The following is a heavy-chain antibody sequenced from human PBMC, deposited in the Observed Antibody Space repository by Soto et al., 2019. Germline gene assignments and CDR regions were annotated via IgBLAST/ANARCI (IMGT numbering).Heavy chain of an antibody. D-gene: IGHD3-22*01. CDR2: ISAYNGNT. V-gene: IGHV1-18*01. CDR1: GYTFTSYG. CDR3: ARPRDSSGYYSGSLGSFDY. Sequence: ASVKVSCTASGYTFTSYGISWVRQAPGQGLEWMGWISAYNGNTNYAQKLQGRVTMTTDTSTSTAYMELRSLRSDDTAVYYCARPRDSSGYYSGSLGSFDYWGQGTLVTVSS. J-gene: IGHJ4*02.